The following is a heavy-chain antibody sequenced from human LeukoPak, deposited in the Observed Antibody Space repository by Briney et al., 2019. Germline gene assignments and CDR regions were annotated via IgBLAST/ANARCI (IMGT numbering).Heavy chain of an antibody. CDR3: ATDHGSGWLLVFVY. V-gene: IGHV4-59*01. CDR1: GGSISSYY. Sequence: SETLSLTCTVSGGSISSYYWSWIRQPPGKGLEWIGYIYYSGSTNYNPSLKSRVTISVDTSKNQFSLKLSSVTAEDTAVYYCATDHGSGWLLVFVYWGQGTLVTVSS. J-gene: IGHJ4*02. D-gene: IGHD6-19*01. CDR2: IYYSGST.